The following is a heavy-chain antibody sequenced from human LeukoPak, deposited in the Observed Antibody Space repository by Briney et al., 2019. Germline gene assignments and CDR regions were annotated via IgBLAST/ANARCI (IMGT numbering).Heavy chain of an antibody. J-gene: IGHJ3*02. D-gene: IGHD6-19*01. CDR3: ARASGYTSGWYDDAFDI. Sequence: GGSLRLSCAASGFTFSSYSMNWVRQAPGKGLEWVSSISSSSSYIYYADSVKGRFTISRDNAKNSLYLQMSSLRAEDTAVHYCARASGYTSGWYDDAFDIWGQGTMVTVSS. CDR1: GFTFSSYS. V-gene: IGHV3-21*01. CDR2: ISSSSSYI.